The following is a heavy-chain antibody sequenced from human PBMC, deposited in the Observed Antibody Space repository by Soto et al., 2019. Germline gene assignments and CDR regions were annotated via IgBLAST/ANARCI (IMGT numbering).Heavy chain of an antibody. D-gene: IGHD2-2*01. CDR2: IKSKTDGETT. J-gene: IGHJ4*02. CDR1: GFTFSNAW. V-gene: IGHV3-15*01. CDR3: TTGEIVSAGIYFDY. Sequence: PGGSLRLSCAASGFTFSNAWMVWVRQAPGKGLEWIGLIKSKTDGETTAYAAPVKGRFTISRDDSKNTVYLQMDSLKAEDTGVYYCTTGEIVSAGIYFDYWGQGTLVTVSS.